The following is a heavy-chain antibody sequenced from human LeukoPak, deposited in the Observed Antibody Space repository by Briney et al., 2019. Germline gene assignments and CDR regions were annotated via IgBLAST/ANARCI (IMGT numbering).Heavy chain of an antibody. CDR2: IYSGGSI. CDR1: GFTVSSNY. J-gene: IGHJ2*01. V-gene: IGHV3-53*01. CDR3: ARDRPYGSGSYYGRNWYFDL. Sequence: PGGSLRLSCAASGFTVSSNYMSWVRQAPGKGLEWVSVIYSGGSIYYADSVKGRFTISRDNSKNTLYLQMNSLRAEDTAVYYCARDRPYGSGSYYGRNWYFDLWGRGTLVTVSS. D-gene: IGHD3-10*01.